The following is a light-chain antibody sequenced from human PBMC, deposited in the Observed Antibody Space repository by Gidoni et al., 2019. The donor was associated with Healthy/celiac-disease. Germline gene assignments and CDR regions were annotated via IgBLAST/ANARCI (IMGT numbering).Light chain of an antibody. V-gene: IGKV1-39*01. CDR2: AAS. CDR3: QQSYRTPST. Sequence: DIQMTQSPSSLSASVGDRVTIPCRASQSISSYLNWYQQKPGKAPKLLIYAASSLQSGVPSRFSGSGAGTDFTLTISSLQPEDFATYYCQQSYRTPSTFGQGTKLEIK. J-gene: IGKJ2*02. CDR1: QSISSY.